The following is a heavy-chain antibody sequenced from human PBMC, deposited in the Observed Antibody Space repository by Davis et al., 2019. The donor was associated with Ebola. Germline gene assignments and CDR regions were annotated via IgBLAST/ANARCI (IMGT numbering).Heavy chain of an antibody. Sequence: GESLKISCAASGFTFSSYWMSWVRQVPGKGLEWVANLNQDGSEKYYVDSVKGRFTISRDNSKNTLYLQMNSLRAEDTAVYYCAKGGGVVPAAIDYYYYMDVWGKGTTVTVSS. CDR3: AKGGGVVPAAIDYYYYMDV. CDR1: GFTFSSYW. V-gene: IGHV3-7*03. CDR2: LNQDGSEK. J-gene: IGHJ6*03. D-gene: IGHD2-2*01.